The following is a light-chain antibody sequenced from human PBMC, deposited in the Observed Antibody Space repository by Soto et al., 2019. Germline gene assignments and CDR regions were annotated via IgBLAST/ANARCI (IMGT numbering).Light chain of an antibody. CDR1: SSNIGAGYD. CDR3: QSYDSSLSGVV. J-gene: IGLJ2*01. Sequence: QSVLTQPPSVSGAPGQRVTISCTGSSSNIGAGYDVHWYQQLPGTAPKLLIYGNSNRPSGVPDRFSGSKSGTSASLAITGLQDEDEADYYCQSYDSSLSGVVFGGGTKGTVL. CDR2: GNS. V-gene: IGLV1-40*01.